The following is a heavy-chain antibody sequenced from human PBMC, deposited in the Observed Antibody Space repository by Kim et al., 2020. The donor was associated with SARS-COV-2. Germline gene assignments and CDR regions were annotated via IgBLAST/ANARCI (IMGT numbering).Heavy chain of an antibody. D-gene: IGHD1-1*01. J-gene: IGHJ4*02. CDR3: ARDSKPYHGTTGTTSGY. Sequence: VKGRVTISRDNAKNSLYLQMNSLRAEDTAVYYCARDSKPYHGTTGTTSGYWGQGTLVTVSS. V-gene: IGHV3-11*06.